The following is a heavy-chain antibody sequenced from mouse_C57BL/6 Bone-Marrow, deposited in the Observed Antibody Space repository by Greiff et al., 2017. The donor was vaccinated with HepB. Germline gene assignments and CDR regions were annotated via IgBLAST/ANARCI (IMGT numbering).Heavy chain of an antibody. D-gene: IGHD2-3*01. CDR2: IDPSDSYT. V-gene: IGHV1-69*01. CDR1: GYTFTSYW. Sequence: VQLQQPGAELVMPGASVKLSCKASGYTFTSYWMHWVKQRPGQGLEWIGEIDPSDSYTNYNQKFKGKSTLTVDKSSSTAYMQLSSLTSEDSAVYYCAREADGYYVAYWGQGTLVTVSA. J-gene: IGHJ3*01. CDR3: AREADGYYVAY.